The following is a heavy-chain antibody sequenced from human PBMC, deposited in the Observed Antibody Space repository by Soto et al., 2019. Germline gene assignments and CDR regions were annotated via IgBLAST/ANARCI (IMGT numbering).Heavy chain of an antibody. CDR3: ARDEGDFWSGRRSYYYYGTDV. D-gene: IGHD3-3*01. Sequence: QVQLVQSGAEVKKPGASVKVSCKASGYTFTSYAMHWVRQAPRQRLEWMGWINAGNGNTKYSQKFQGRVTITRDTSASTAYMELSSLRSEDTAVYYCARDEGDFWSGRRSYYYYGTDVWCQGTTITVSS. J-gene: IGHJ6*02. V-gene: IGHV1-3*01. CDR2: INAGNGNT. CDR1: GYTFTSYA.